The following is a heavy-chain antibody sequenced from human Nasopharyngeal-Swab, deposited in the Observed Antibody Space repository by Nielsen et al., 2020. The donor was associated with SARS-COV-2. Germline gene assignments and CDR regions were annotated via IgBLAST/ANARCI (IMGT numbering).Heavy chain of an antibody. V-gene: IGHV3-66*02. D-gene: IGHD5-18*01. CDR2: IYSGGST. Sequence: GESLKISCAASGFTVSSNYMSWVRQAPGKGLEWVSVIYSGGSTYYADSAKGRFTISRDNSKNTLYLQMNSLRAEDTAVYYCARDHSYGSRYYYYYYMDVWGKGTTVTVSS. J-gene: IGHJ6*03. CDR1: GFTVSSNY. CDR3: ARDHSYGSRYYYYYYMDV.